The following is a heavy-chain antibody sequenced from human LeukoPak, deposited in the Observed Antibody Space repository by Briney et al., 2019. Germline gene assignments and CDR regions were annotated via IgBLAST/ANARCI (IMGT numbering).Heavy chain of an antibody. D-gene: IGHD2-2*01. Sequence: GASVKVSCKASGYTFTSYGISWVREAPGQGLEWMGWISAYNGNTNYAQKLQGRVTMTTDTSTSTAYMELRSLRSDDTAVYYCARDQFIYCSSTSCYENWFDPWGQGTLVTVSS. CDR2: ISAYNGNT. CDR3: ARDQFIYCSSTSCYENWFDP. V-gene: IGHV1-18*04. J-gene: IGHJ5*02. CDR1: GYTFTSYG.